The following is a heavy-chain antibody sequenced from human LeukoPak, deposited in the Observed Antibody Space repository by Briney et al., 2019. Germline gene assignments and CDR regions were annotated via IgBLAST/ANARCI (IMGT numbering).Heavy chain of an antibody. CDR1: GGSISSYY. CDR3: ARLSTSFDY. Sequence: SETLSLTCTVSGGSISSYYWTWIRQSPGKGLEWIGYIFYSGSTNYNPSLKSRVTISVDTSKNQLSLKLRSVTAADTAVYYCARLSTSFDYWGQGALVTVSS. V-gene: IGHV4-59*08. CDR2: IFYSGST. J-gene: IGHJ4*02.